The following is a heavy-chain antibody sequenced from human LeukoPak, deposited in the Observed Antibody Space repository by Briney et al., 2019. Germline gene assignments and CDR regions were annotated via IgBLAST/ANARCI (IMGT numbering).Heavy chain of an antibody. CDR3: ARASMVRGRFDY. CDR2: IYHSGST. CDR1: GYSISSGYY. J-gene: IGHJ4*02. D-gene: IGHD3-10*01. Sequence: PSETLSLTCTVSGYSISSGYYWGWIRQPPGKGLEWIGSIYHSGSTYYNPSLKSRVTISVDTSKNQFSLKLSSVTAADTAVYYCARASMVRGRFDYWGQGTLVTVSS. V-gene: IGHV4-38-2*02.